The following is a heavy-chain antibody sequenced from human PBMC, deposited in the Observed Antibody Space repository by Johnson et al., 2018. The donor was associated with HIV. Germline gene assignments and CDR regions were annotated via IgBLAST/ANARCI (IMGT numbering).Heavy chain of an antibody. J-gene: IGHJ3*02. CDR2: IKQDGREK. V-gene: IGHV3-7*01. CDR3: AATYYYDSSGSRYPCDI. CDR1: GFTFSSYW. D-gene: IGHD3-22*01. Sequence: EVQLVESGGGLVQPGGSLRLSCAASGFTFSSYWMTWVRQAPGKGLEWVSNIKQDGREKNYLDSVKGRFPISRDNAKNALFLHMNSLRVEDTAVYYCAATYYYDSSGSRYPCDIWGQGTMVTVSS.